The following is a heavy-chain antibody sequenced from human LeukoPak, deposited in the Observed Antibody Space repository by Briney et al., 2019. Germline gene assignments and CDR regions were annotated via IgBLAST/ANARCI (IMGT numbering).Heavy chain of an antibody. V-gene: IGHV4-59*01. CDR3: ARALLRYFDWLPYYWYFDL. D-gene: IGHD3-9*01. Sequence: SETLSLTCTVSGGSISSYYWSWIRQPPGKGLEWIGYIYYSGSTNYNPSLKSRVTISVDTSKNQFSLKLSSVTAADTAVYYCARALLRYFDWLPYYWYFDLWGRGTLVTVSS. J-gene: IGHJ2*01. CDR2: IYYSGST. CDR1: GGSISSYY.